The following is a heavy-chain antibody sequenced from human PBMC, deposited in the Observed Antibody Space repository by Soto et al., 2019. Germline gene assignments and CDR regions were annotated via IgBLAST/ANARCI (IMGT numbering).Heavy chain of an antibody. Sequence: LSLPCAVSGYSINSDYYWGLIRHPPGKGLEWIGSVDHSGRTYYSPSLRSRLTIFIDTSKNQFSLRLTSVTAADTAMYFCAKKGYYHSGKINLFDSWGPGTLVTVSS. CDR1: GYSINSDYY. CDR3: AKKGYYHSGKINLFDS. J-gene: IGHJ4*02. V-gene: IGHV4-38-2*01. CDR2: VDHSGRT. D-gene: IGHD3-10*01.